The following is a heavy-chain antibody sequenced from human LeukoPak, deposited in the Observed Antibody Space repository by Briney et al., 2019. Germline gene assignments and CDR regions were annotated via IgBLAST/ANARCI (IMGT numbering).Heavy chain of an antibody. CDR2: IWHDGSNK. Sequence: GRSLRXSCAASAFIFSSDGMHWFXQAPGKGRGWVAVIWHDGSNKYSADSVKGRFTISSDNSRDTLYLQMNSLRAEDTAVYYCARDRSSGWYLFDYWGQGTLVTVSS. CDR3: ARDRSSGWYLFDY. D-gene: IGHD6-19*01. CDR1: AFIFSSDG. V-gene: IGHV3-33*01. J-gene: IGHJ4*02.